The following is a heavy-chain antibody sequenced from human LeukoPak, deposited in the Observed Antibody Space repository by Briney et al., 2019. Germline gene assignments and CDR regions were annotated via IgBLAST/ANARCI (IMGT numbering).Heavy chain of an antibody. CDR1: GGSISSSSYY. V-gene: IGHV4-39*01. D-gene: IGHD5-12*01. J-gene: IGHJ6*03. CDR2: IYYSGST. CDR3: ARHVENSGYDYGLYYYYYYYMDV. Sequence: SETLSLTCTVSGGSISSSSYYWGWIRQPPGKGLEWIGRIYYSGSTCYNPSLKSRVTISVDTSKNQFSLKLSSVTAADTAVYYCARHVENSGYDYGLYYYYYYYMDVWGKGTTVTVSS.